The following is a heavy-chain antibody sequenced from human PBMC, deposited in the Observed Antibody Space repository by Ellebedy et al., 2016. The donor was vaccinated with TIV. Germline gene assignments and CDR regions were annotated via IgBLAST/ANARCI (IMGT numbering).Heavy chain of an antibody. J-gene: IGHJ6*02. CDR1: GFTFDDYG. CDR3: AKDTKFGRHYYGMDV. Sequence: GESLKISCAASGFTFDDYGMSWVRQAPGKGLEWVSGINWNGGSTGYADSVKGRFTISRDNSKNSLYLQMNSLRTEDTALYYCAKDTKFGRHYYGMDVWGQGTTVTVSS. D-gene: IGHD1-1*01. V-gene: IGHV3-20*04. CDR2: INWNGGST.